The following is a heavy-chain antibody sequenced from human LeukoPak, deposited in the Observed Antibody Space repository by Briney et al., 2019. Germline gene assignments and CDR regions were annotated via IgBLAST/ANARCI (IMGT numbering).Heavy chain of an antibody. J-gene: IGHJ3*02. V-gene: IGHV1-8*01. CDR3: ASSFAGRGAFDI. CDR2: MNPNSGNT. CDR1: GYTFTSYD. D-gene: IGHD2-15*01. Sequence: GASVKVSCKASGYTFTSYDINWVRQATGQGLEWMGWMNPNSGNTGYAQKFQGRVTMTRNTSISTAYMELSSLRSEDTAVYYRASSFAGRGAFDIWGQGTMVTVSS.